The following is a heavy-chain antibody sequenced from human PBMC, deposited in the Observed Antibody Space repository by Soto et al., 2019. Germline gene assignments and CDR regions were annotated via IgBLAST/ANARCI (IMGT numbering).Heavy chain of an antibody. CDR3: ARGVATTEMDV. D-gene: IGHD1-1*01. J-gene: IGHJ6*02. CDR1: GGSMSRYY. V-gene: IGHV4-59*01. CDR2: IYYSGHT. Sequence: NPSETLSLTCTVSGGSMSRYYWSWIRQPPGKGLEWIGYIYYSGHTNSNPSLKSRVTISVDTSKNQFSLKLSSVTAADTAVYYCARGVATTEMDVWGQGTTVTVSS.